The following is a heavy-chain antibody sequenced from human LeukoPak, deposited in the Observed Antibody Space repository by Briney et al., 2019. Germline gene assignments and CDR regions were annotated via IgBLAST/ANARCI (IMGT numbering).Heavy chain of an antibody. D-gene: IGHD6-13*01. Sequence: PSETLSLTCTVSGGSISSSSYYWGWIRQPPGKGLEWIGSIYYSGSTYYNPSLKSRVTISVDTSKNQFSLKLSSVTAADTAVYYRARGQRSRSQLVLWTTPHGKWDWFDPWGQGTLVTVSS. CDR2: IYYSGST. CDR3: ARGQRSRSQLVLWTTPHGKWDWFDP. V-gene: IGHV4-39*07. CDR1: GGSISSSSYY. J-gene: IGHJ5*02.